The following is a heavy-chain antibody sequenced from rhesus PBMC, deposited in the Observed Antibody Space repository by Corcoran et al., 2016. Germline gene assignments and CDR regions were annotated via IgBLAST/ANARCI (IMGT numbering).Heavy chain of an antibody. V-gene: IGHV4-169*02. Sequence: QLQLQESGPGLVKPSETLSVTCAVSGGSISSSYWSWIRQAPGKGLGWIGYIYSSGSSTNYNPSLKSRVTLSVATSKNQLSLKLSSVTAADTAVYYCASSTGTSFDYCGQGVLVTVSS. D-gene: IGHD7-45*01. CDR1: GGSISSSY. J-gene: IGHJ4*01. CDR2: IYSSGSST. CDR3: ASSTGTSFDY.